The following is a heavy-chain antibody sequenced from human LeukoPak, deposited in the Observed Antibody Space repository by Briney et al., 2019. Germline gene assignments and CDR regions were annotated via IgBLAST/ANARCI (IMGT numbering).Heavy chain of an antibody. J-gene: IGHJ4*02. Sequence: SQTLSLTCAISGGSVSNKNTAWNWIRQSPSRGLEWLGRTYYRSKWHNTYAASVKSRITINPDTSKNQFSLQLNSVTPEDTAVYYCASSYSNYLRPHPYYWGQGTLVTVSS. CDR2: TYYRSKWHN. CDR1: GGSVSNKNTA. V-gene: IGHV6-1*01. CDR3: ASSYSNYLRPHPYY. D-gene: IGHD4-11*01.